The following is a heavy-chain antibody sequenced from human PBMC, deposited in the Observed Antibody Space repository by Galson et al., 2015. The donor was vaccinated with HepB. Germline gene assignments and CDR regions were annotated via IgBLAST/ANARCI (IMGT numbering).Heavy chain of an antibody. D-gene: IGHD6-19*01. CDR1: GFSFSTTGMC. V-gene: IGHV2-70*11. CDR3: ARSNNGWPYYYGLDV. J-gene: IGHJ6*02. Sequence: PALVKPTQTLTLTCTFSGFSFSTTGMCVSWIRQPPGKALEWLARIDWDDDKYYSTSLKTRLTISKDTSKNQVVLTMTNMDPVDTATYYCARSNNGWPYYYGLDVWGQGTTVTVSS. CDR2: IDWDDDK.